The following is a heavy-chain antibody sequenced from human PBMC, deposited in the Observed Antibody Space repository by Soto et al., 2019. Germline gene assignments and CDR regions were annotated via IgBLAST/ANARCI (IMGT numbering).Heavy chain of an antibody. CDR3: AKWGEVSHNPGGNYYHGMDV. CDR1: GFTFGNYG. J-gene: IGHJ6*02. V-gene: IGHV3-30*18. Sequence: GRSLRLSCGPSGFTFGNYGMRWVRQPPGKGLEWISSILYDGSDKYYADSVKGRFTISRDGSKNTLYLQMDSLRPEDTAVYYCAKWGEVSHNPGGNYYHGMDVWGQGTTVTVSS. D-gene: IGHD3-16*01. CDR2: ILYDGSDK.